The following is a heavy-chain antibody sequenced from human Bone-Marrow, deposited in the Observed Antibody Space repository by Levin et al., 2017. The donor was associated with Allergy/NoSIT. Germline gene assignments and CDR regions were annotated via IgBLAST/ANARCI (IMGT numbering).Heavy chain of an antibody. CDR1: GYSFTSYW. D-gene: IGHD6-13*01. Sequence: GESLKISCKGSGYSFTSYWIGWVRQMPGKGLEWMGIIYPGDSDTRYSPSFQGQVTISADKSISTAYLQWSSLKASDTAMYYCATAIAAAGQNDAFDIWGQGTMVTVSS. CDR2: IYPGDSDT. J-gene: IGHJ3*02. CDR3: ATAIAAAGQNDAFDI. V-gene: IGHV5-51*01.